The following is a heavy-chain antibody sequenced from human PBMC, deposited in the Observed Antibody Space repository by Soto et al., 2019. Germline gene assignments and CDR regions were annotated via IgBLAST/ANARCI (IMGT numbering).Heavy chain of an antibody. D-gene: IGHD3-9*01. CDR1: GFTFNNYA. CDR2: ISGSDGST. CDR3: AKDQYDILTGYYYSTQFDY. V-gene: IGHV3-23*01. Sequence: EVQLLESGGDLVQPGGSLRLSCAASGFTFNNYAMSWVRQAPGKGLDWVSAISGSDGSTFYADSVKGRFIISRDNSKNTLYLQMNSLRAEDTAIYYCAKDQYDILTGYYYSTQFDYWGQGTLVTVSS. J-gene: IGHJ4*02.